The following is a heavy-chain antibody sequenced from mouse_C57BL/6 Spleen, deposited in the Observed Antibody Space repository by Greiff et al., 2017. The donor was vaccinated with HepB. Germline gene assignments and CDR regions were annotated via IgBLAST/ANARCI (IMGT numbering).Heavy chain of an antibody. CDR3: AREGYYGNAMDY. CDR2: IHPNSGST. J-gene: IGHJ4*01. CDR1: GYTFTSYW. D-gene: IGHD2-1*01. Sequence: QVHVKQPGAELVKPGASVKLSCKASGYTFTSYWMHWVKQRPGQGLEWIGMIHPNSGSTNYNEKFKSKATLTVDKSSSTAYMQLSSLTSEDSAVYYCAREGYYGNAMDYWGQGTSVTVSS. V-gene: IGHV1-64*01.